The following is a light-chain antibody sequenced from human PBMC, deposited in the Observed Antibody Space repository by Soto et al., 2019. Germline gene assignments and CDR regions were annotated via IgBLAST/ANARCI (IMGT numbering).Light chain of an antibody. Sequence: EIVLTQSPATLSLSPGERATLACRASQSVSSYLAWYQQKPGQGPRLLIYDASNRATGIPARFSGSGSGTDFTLTISSLEPEDFAVYYCQQRSNWPPFTFGPGTKVAIK. V-gene: IGKV3-11*01. CDR3: QQRSNWPPFT. J-gene: IGKJ3*01. CDR1: QSVSSY. CDR2: DAS.